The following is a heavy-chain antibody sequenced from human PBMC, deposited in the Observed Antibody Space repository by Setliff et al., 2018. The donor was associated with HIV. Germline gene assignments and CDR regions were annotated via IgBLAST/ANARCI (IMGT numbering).Heavy chain of an antibody. J-gene: IGHJ4*02. V-gene: IGHV3-48*04. Sequence: GSLRLSCAASGFTFSNYAMSWVRQAPGKGLEWLSYIGSSGTPIYYADSVKGRFTISRDNAKNSLNLQMNSLRAEDTAVYYCARVRSPFYFDYWGQGTLVTVSS. CDR3: ARVRSPFYFDY. CDR2: IGSSGTPI. CDR1: GFTFSNYA.